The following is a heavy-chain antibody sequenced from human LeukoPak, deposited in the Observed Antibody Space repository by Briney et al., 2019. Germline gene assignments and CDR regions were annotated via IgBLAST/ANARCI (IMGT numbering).Heavy chain of an antibody. CDR1: GITVSSYA. J-gene: IGHJ2*01. D-gene: IGHD2-2*01. V-gene: IGHV3-23*01. CDR2: ISGSGGST. CDR3: AKRTEYCSSTRCAFWYFDL. Sequence: GGSLRLSCAASGITVSSYAMSWVRQAPGKGLDWVSSISGSGGSTHCADSVKGRFTISRDNAKNTLYLQMDSLRGEDTAVYYCAKRTEYCSSTRCAFWYFDLWGRGTLVTVSS.